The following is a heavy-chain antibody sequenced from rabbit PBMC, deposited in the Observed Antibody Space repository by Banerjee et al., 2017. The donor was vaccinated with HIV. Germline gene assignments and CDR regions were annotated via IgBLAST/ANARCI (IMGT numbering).Heavy chain of an antibody. CDR1: GFSFSSSYY. CDR3: ARGPYSFVYAGGVYASL. J-gene: IGHJ4*01. CDR2: IYAGSSGST. V-gene: IGHV1S40*01. D-gene: IGHD6-1*01. Sequence: QSLEESGGDLVKPGASLTLTCTASGFSFSSSYYMCWVRQAPGKGLEWIACIYAGSSGSTYYASWAKGRFTIPKTSSTTVTLQMTSLTAADTATYFCARGPYSFVYAGGVYASLWGPGTLVTVS.